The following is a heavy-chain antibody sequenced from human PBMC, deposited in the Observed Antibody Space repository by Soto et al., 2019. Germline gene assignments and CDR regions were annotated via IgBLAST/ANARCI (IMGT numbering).Heavy chain of an antibody. D-gene: IGHD1-26*01. CDR1: GFTFSSYA. Sequence: GGSLRLSCAASGFTFSSYAMSWVRQAPGKGLEWVSAISGSGGSTYYADSVKGRFTISRDNSKNTLYLQMNSLRAEDTAVYYCANQYSGSYYFDYWGHGTLVTVSS. V-gene: IGHV3-23*01. CDR3: ANQYSGSYYFDY. J-gene: IGHJ4*01. CDR2: ISGSGGST.